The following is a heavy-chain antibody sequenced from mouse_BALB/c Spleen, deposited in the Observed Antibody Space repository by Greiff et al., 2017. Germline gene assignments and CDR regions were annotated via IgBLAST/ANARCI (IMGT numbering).Heavy chain of an antibody. CDR3: ARSGDRYDGAWFAY. CDR2: IFPGTGTT. CDR1: GYTFTSYW. D-gene: IGHD2-14*01. Sequence: VQLQQSGAELVKPGASVKLSCKTSGYTFTSYWIQWVKQRPGQGLGWIGEIFPGTGTTYYNEKFKGKATLTIDTSSSTAYMQLSSLTSEDCAVYFCARSGDRYDGAWFAYWGQGTLVTVSA. J-gene: IGHJ3*01. V-gene: IGHV1S132*01.